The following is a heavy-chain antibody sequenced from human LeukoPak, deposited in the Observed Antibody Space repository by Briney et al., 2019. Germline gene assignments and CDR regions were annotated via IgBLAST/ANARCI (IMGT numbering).Heavy chain of an antibody. J-gene: IGHJ4*02. CDR2: IIPILGIA. D-gene: IGHD3-10*01. CDR3: ATYGSGSYRSL. CDR1: GGTFSSYA. V-gene: IGHV1-69*04. Sequence: ASVKVSCKASGGTFSSYAISWVRQAPGQGLEWMGRIIPILGIANYAQKFQGRVTITADKSTSTAYMELSSLRSEDTAVYYCATYGSGSYRSLWGQGTLVTVSS.